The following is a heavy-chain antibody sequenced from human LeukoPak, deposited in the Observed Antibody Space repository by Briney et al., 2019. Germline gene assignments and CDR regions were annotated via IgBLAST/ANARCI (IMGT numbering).Heavy chain of an antibody. CDR1: GYTFTGYY. CDR2: INPNSGGT. Sequence: ASVKVSCKASGYTFTGYYMHWVRQAPGQGLEWMGWINPNSGGTNYAQKFQGRVTMTRDTSISTAYMELSRLRSDDTAVYYCARGPKYSTLASGYWGQGTLVTVSS. CDR3: ARGPKYSTLASGY. J-gene: IGHJ4*02. V-gene: IGHV1-2*02. D-gene: IGHD6-6*01.